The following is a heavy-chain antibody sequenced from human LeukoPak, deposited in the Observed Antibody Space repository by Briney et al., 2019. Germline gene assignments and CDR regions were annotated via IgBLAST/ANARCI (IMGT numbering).Heavy chain of an antibody. V-gene: IGHV1-8*03. CDR1: GYTFISYN. D-gene: IGHD2-8*01. CDR2: VNPRSGDA. J-gene: IGHJ4*02. Sequence: ASVRVSCKASGYTFISYNINWLRQATGQGLEWMGWVNPRSGDAGYLQKFQGRLTITRDSSIDTAYMDLSGLSSEDTAVYYCARGVPLGYCTYGVCYPPYYFDYWGQGTLVTASS. CDR3: ARGVPLGYCTYGVCYPPYYFDY.